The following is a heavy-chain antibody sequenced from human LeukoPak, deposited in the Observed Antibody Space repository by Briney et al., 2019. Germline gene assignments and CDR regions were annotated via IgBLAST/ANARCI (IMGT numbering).Heavy chain of an antibody. CDR2: ISGSCGST. V-gene: IGHV3-23*01. D-gene: IGHD3-10*01. Sequence: PGGSLRLSCAASGFTFSSYAMSWVRQAPGKGLEWVSAISGSCGSTYYADSVKGRFTISRDNSKNTLYLQMNSLRAEDTAVYYCAKSIAYYGSGSYWGDWGQGTLVTVSS. CDR3: AKSIAYYGSGSYWGD. CDR1: GFTFSSYA. J-gene: IGHJ4*02.